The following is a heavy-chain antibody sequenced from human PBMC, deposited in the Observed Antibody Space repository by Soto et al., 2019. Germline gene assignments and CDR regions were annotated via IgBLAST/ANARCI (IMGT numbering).Heavy chain of an antibody. J-gene: IGHJ4*02. D-gene: IGHD3-10*01. V-gene: IGHV1-69*16. CDR1: GGTFRSLS. CDR2: IIPMLGVE. Sequence: QVHLVQSGAEMKKPGSSVKVACKASGGTFRSLSFSWVRQAPGQGLEWMGGIIPMLGVEKYAQKFQGRVTISTDESTNTAFLELSSLRSEDTAVYFCARDLGGVALDSWGQGTLVTVS. CDR3: ARDLGGVALDS.